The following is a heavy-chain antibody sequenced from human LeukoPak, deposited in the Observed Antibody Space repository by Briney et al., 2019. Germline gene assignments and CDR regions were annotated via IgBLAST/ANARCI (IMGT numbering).Heavy chain of an antibody. Sequence: GGALRLSCAASEVTFSSNYMSWVRRAPGRGVEWVSGIYSGGSTYYSASVKGRFTISNDNSKNTLYLQLNRLRAEDTAVYYCAAQEPHLLGYYYYYGMHVWGQEPTVTVPS. V-gene: IGHV3-53*01. D-gene: IGHD1-26*01. J-gene: IGHJ6*01. CDR3: AAQEPHLLGYYYYYGMHV. CDR2: IYSGGST. CDR1: EVTFSSNY.